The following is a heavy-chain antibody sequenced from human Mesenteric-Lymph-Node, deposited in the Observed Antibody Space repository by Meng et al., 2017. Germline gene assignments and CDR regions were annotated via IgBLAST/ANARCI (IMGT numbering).Heavy chain of an antibody. D-gene: IGHD3-10*01. Sequence: ASVKVSCKASGYTFTGYYMHWVRQAPGQGLEWMGRINPNSGGTNYAQKFQGRVTMTTDTSTSTAYMELRSLRSDDTAVYYCARDYYGSGSYSFDYWGQGTLVTVSS. CDR3: ARDYYGSGSYSFDY. CDR1: GYTFTGYY. CDR2: INPNSGGT. V-gene: IGHV1-2*06. J-gene: IGHJ4*02.